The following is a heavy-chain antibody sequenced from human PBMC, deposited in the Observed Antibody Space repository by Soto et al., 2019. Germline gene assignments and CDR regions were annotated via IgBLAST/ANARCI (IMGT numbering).Heavy chain of an antibody. D-gene: IGHD3-10*01. J-gene: IGHJ6*02. CDR2: IYPGDSDT. V-gene: IGHV5-51*01. CDR3: ARPLWQPDNYYYYGMDV. CDR1: GYSFTSYW. Sequence: ESLKISCKGFGYSFTSYWIGWVRQMPGKGLEWMGIIYPGDSDTRYSPSFQGQVTISADKSISTAYLQWSSLKASDTAMYYCARPLWQPDNYYYYGMDVWGQGTTVTVSS.